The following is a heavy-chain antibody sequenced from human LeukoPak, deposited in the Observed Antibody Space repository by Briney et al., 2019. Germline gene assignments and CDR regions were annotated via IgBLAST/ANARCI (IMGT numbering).Heavy chain of an antibody. Sequence: GGSLRLSCAASGFTFSSYSTNWVRQAPGKGLEWVSSISSSSSYIYYADSVKGRFTISRDNAKNSLYLQMSSLRAEDTAVYYCARDSGVTIFGVGRWRWFDSWGQGTLVTVSS. CDR3: ARDSGVTIFGVGRWRWFDS. CDR2: ISSSSSYI. CDR1: GFTFSSYS. D-gene: IGHD3-3*01. V-gene: IGHV3-21*01. J-gene: IGHJ5*01.